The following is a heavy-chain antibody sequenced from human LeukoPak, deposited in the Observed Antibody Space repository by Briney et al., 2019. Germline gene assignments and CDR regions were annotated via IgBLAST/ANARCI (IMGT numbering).Heavy chain of an antibody. Sequence: PGGSLRLSCAASGFTFSTYSMNWVRQAPGKGLEWVSSISSSSTYIYYADSVKGRFTISRDNAKNSLYLQMNSLRAEDTAVYYCGTWTTVASYFDYWGQETLVTVSS. V-gene: IGHV3-21*06. D-gene: IGHD4-17*01. CDR1: GFTFSTYS. CDR2: ISSSSTYI. J-gene: IGHJ4*02. CDR3: GTWTTVASYFDY.